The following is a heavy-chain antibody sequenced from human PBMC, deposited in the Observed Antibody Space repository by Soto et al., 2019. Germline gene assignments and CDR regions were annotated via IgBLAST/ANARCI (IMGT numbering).Heavy chain of an antibody. CDR1: GGSLRGSY. D-gene: IGHD2-21*01. V-gene: IGHV4-34*02. Sequence: QVHLQQWGAGLLKPSETLSLTCGVYGGSLRGSYWSWIRQPPGKALEWLGKVTHSGSTTFNPSLKSRVSVSVDTSDNPFSLNLTSVTAADTAVYYCARGHIPVYGPVPDYFDSWGQGTLVTVSS. CDR2: VTHSGST. J-gene: IGHJ4*02. CDR3: ARGHIPVYGPVPDYFDS.